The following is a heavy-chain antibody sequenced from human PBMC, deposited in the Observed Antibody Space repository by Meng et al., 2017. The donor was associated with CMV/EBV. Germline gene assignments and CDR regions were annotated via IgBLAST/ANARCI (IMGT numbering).Heavy chain of an antibody. J-gene: IGHJ6*02. V-gene: IGHV3-13*01. D-gene: IGHD3-3*01. CDR1: E. Sequence: EMQWVRQATRKGLEWVSAIGTDGDTYYPGSVKGRFTISRENAKHSLYLQMNSLRAGDTAVYYCARDGLRFLDGMDVWGQGTTVTVSS. CDR2: IGTDGDT. CDR3: ARDGLRFLDGMDV.